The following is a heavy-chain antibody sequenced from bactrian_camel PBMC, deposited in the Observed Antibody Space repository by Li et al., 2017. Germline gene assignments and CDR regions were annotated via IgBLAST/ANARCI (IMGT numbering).Heavy chain of an antibody. CDR2: IHSDGST. Sequence: HVQLVESGGGSVQSGGSLRLSCTASGLTFGDSDMAWYRQASGNECELVSSIHSDGSTYYADSVKGRFTISQGNAKNTIYLQTNSMKSEDTSVYYCSQSPDYGLACRGQGTQVTVS. V-gene: IGHV3S55*01. CDR3: SQSPDYGLAC. D-gene: IGHD5*01. CDR1: GLTFGDSD. J-gene: IGHJ4*01.